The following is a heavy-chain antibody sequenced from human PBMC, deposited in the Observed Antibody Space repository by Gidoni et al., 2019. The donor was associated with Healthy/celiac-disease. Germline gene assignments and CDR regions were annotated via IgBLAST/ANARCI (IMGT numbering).Heavy chain of an antibody. J-gene: IGHJ4*02. CDR3: ARERRSSDSSGYYPFDY. V-gene: IGHV1-69*01. Sequence: QVQLVQSGAEVKKPGSSVKVSCKDSGGTFSSYAISWVRQAPGQGLEWMGGIIPIFGTANYAQKFQGRVTITADESTSTAYMELSSLRSEDTAVYYCARERRSSDSSGYYPFDYWGQGTLVTVSS. CDR1: GGTFSSYA. D-gene: IGHD3-22*01. CDR2: IIPIFGTA.